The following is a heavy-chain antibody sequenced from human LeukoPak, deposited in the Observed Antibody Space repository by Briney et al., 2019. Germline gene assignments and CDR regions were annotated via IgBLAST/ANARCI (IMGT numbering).Heavy chain of an antibody. CDR3: ARGKQYYDFWSGYLYYFDY. CDR1: GGSFSGYY. V-gene: IGHV4-34*01. D-gene: IGHD3-3*01. CDR2: INHSGST. J-gene: IGHJ4*02. Sequence: SGTLSLTCAVYGGSFSGYYWSWIRQPPGKGLEWIGEINHSGSTNYNPSLKSRVTISVDTSKNQFSLKLSSVTAADTAVYYCARGKQYYDFWSGYLYYFDYWGQGTLVTVSS.